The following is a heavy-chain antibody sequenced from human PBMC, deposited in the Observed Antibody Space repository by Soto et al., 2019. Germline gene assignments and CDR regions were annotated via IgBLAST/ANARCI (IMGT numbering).Heavy chain of an antibody. Sequence: SVEVSCKASGGTFSSYAISWVRQAPGEGLEWMGGIIPIFGTANYAQKFQGRVTITADESTSTAYMELSSLRSEDTAVYYCARDEYSSSIVDYYYYGMDVWGQGTTLTVYS. CDR3: ARDEYSSSIVDYYYYGMDV. V-gene: IGHV1-69*13. J-gene: IGHJ6*02. CDR1: GGTFSSYA. CDR2: IIPIFGTA. D-gene: IGHD6-6*01.